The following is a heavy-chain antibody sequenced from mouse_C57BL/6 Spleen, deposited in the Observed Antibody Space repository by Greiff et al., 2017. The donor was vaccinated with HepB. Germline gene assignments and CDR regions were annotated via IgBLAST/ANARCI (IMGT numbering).Heavy chain of an antibody. J-gene: IGHJ4*01. Sequence: EVKLVESGGGLVKPGGSPKLSCAASGFTLSSYAMSWVRQTPEKRLEWVATISDGGSYTYYPDNVKGRFTISRDNAKNNLYLQMSHLKSEDTAMYYCARDVTGTYAMDYWGQGTSVTVSS. D-gene: IGHD4-1*01. V-gene: IGHV5-4*01. CDR2: ISDGGSYT. CDR1: GFTLSSYA. CDR3: ARDVTGTYAMDY.